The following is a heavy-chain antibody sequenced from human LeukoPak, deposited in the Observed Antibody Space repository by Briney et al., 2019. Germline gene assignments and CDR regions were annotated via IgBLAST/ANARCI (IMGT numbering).Heavy chain of an antibody. Sequence: ASVKVSCKASGYSFTRLDINWVRQATGQGLEWMGGMNTKSGNTGHAQKFRGRVTITRNTSTSTVYMELSSLRSEDTAVYYCARVDGSPDYWGQGTLVTVSS. V-gene: IGHV1-8*01. D-gene: IGHD2-15*01. CDR3: ARVDGSPDY. J-gene: IGHJ4*02. CDR2: MNTKSGNT. CDR1: GYSFTRLD.